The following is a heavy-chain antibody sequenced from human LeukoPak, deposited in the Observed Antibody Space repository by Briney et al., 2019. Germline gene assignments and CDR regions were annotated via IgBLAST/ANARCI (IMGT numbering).Heavy chain of an antibody. CDR1: GASISSHY. D-gene: IGHD2-8*01. CDR2: IFFSGST. J-gene: IGHJ3*02. Sequence: KTSETLSLTCTVSGASISSHYWSWIRQPPGKGLEWIGHIFFSGSTNYNPSLGSRVTMSVDMSKNQFSLKLGSVTAADTAVYYCAREDCTNGICYISWRAFDIWGQGTMVTVSS. V-gene: IGHV4-59*11. CDR3: AREDCTNGICYISWRAFDI.